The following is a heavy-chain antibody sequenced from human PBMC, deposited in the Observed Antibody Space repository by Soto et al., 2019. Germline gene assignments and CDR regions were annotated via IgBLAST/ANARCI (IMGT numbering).Heavy chain of an antibody. D-gene: IGHD6-13*01. CDR3: ARDRQSTPWYAADY. V-gene: IGHV3-21*01. Sequence: GGSLRLSCEGSGFTFSSYSMNWVRQAPGKGLEWVSSISGSCGYIYYADSVKGRFTISRDNAKNSLYLQMTSLRDEDTALYYCARDRQSTPWYAADYWGQGSLVTVSS. CDR2: ISGSCGYI. J-gene: IGHJ4*02. CDR1: GFTFSSYS.